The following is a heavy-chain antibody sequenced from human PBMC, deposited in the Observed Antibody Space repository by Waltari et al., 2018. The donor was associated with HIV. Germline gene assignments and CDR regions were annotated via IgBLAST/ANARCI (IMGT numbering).Heavy chain of an antibody. CDR3: AKDIGGYDSFYYYYGMDV. CDR2: ISWDGGST. D-gene: IGHD5-12*01. V-gene: IGHV3-43*01. Sequence: GGVAVQPGGSLRLSCAASGFTFDDYTMHWVRQAPGKGLEWVSLISWDGGSTYYADSVKGRFTISRDNSKNSLYLQMNSLRTEDTALYYCAKDIGGYDSFYYYYGMDVWGQGTTVTVSS. CDR1: GFTFDDYT. J-gene: IGHJ6*02.